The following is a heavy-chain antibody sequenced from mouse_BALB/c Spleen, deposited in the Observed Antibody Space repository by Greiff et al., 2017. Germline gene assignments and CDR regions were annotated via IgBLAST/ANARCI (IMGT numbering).Heavy chain of an antibody. CDR2: INPSNGGT. CDR3: TRRGYGSSYDY. V-gene: IGHV1S81*02. J-gene: IGHJ2*01. CDR1: GYTFTSYY. Sequence: VQLQQSGAELVKPGASVKLSCKASGYTFTSYYMYWVKQRPGQGLEWIGEINPSNGGTNFNEKFKSKATLTVDKSSSTAYMQLSSLTSEDSAVYYCTRRGYGSSYDYWGQGTTLTVSS. D-gene: IGHD1-1*01.